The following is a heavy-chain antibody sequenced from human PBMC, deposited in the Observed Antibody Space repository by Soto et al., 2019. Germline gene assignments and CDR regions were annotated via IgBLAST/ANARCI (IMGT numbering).Heavy chain of an antibody. CDR2: FSAGGDYR. D-gene: IGHD3-22*01. CDR1: GFSFSDYS. V-gene: IGHV3-23*01. J-gene: IGHJ4*02. Sequence: EVQLLQSGGGFAQPGGSLTLSCAASGFSFSDYSMNWVRRAPVKGLEWVSAFSAGGDYRHYADSVKGRFTISRDNSKNTRFLQMNSLRAEDTARYDCAREARYDRGVYHYEVIDYWGQGTLVTVSS. CDR3: AREARYDRGVYHYEVIDY.